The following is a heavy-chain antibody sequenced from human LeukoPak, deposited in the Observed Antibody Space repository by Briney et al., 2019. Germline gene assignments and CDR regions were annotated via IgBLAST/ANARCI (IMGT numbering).Heavy chain of an antibody. CDR3: AREYCGGDCLDYYYYGMDV. V-gene: IGHV3-21*01. CDR1: GFTFSSYA. D-gene: IGHD2-21*02. CDR2: ISSSSSYI. Sequence: SGGSLRLSCAASGFTFSSYAMSWVRQAPGKGLEWVSSISSSSSYIYYADSVKGRFTISRDNAKNSLYLQMNSLRAEDTAVYYCAREYCGGDCLDYYYYGMDVWGQGTTVTVSS. J-gene: IGHJ6*02.